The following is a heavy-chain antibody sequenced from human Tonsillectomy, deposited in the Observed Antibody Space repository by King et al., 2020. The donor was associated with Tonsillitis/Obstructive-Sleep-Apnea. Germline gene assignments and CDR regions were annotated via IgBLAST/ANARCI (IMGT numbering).Heavy chain of an antibody. J-gene: IGHJ6*04. CDR2: INHSGST. V-gene: IGHV4-34*01. D-gene: IGHD4-17*01. CDR1: GGSFSAYY. Sequence: VQLQQWGAGLLKPSETLSLTCAVFGGSFSAYYWSWIRQPPGKGLEWIGEINHSGSTNYNSSLKSRVTISVDTSKNQFSLKLSSVTAADTAVYYCARRGPRTTTSSEMDVWGKGTTVTVSS. CDR3: ARRGPRTTTSSEMDV.